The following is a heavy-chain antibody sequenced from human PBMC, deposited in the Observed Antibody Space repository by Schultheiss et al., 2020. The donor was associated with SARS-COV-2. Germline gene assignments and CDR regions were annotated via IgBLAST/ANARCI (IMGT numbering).Heavy chain of an antibody. CDR2: ISSSSSYI. D-gene: IGHD5-12*01. CDR3: ARVDIVATSGLYYYGMDV. V-gene: IGHV3-21*01. Sequence: GGSLRLSCAASGFTFSSYSMNWVRQAPGKGLEWVSSISSSSSYIYYADSVKGRFTISRDNAKNSLYLQMNSLRAEDTAVYYCARVDIVATSGLYYYGMDVCGQGTTVTVSS. J-gene: IGHJ6*02. CDR1: GFTFSSYS.